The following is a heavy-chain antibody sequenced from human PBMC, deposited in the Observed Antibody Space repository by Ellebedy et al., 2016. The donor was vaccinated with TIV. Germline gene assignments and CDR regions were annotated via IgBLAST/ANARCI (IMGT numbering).Heavy chain of an antibody. CDR1: GASISSSY. V-gene: IGHV4-59*08. J-gene: IGHJ4*02. D-gene: IGHD4-11*01. Sequence: MPSETLSLTCSVSGASISSSYWTWIRQPPGKALEWIAYFYYNGNIKDSPSLKSRVTISVDMSKNQFSLELSSVTAADTAVYYCATYSMGRLEYWGQGTLVTVSS. CDR3: ATYSMGRLEY. CDR2: FYYNGNI.